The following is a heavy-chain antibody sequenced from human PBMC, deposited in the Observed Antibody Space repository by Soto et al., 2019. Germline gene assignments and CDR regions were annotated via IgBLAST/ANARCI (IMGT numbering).Heavy chain of an antibody. CDR1: GFTFSSYA. J-gene: IGHJ4*02. CDR3: ANHVAVAERQCYFDY. CDR2: ISGSGGST. Sequence: EVQLLESGGGLVQPGGSLRLSCAASGFTFSSYAMSWVRQAPGKELEWVSAISGSGGSTYYADSVKGRFTISRDNSKNTLYLQMNSLRAEDTAVYYCANHVAVAERQCYFDYWGQGTLVTVSS. V-gene: IGHV3-23*01. D-gene: IGHD6-19*01.